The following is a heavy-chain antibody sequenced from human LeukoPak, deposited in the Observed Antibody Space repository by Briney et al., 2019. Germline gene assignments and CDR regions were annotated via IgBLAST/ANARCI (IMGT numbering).Heavy chain of an antibody. CDR1: GYTFTGYY. Sequence: GASVKVSCKASGYTFTGYYIHWVRQAPGQGLEWMGWINPNSGGTNYAQKFQGRVTMTRDTSISTAYMELRSLRSDDTAVYYCARDSSGYSYGYGYWGQGTLVTVSS. V-gene: IGHV1-2*02. J-gene: IGHJ4*02. CDR3: ARDSSGYSYGYGY. CDR2: INPNSGGT. D-gene: IGHD5-18*01.